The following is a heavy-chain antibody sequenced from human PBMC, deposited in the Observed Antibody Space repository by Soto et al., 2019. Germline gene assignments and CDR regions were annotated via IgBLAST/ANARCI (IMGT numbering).Heavy chain of an antibody. V-gene: IGHV1-2*04. Sequence: ASVKVSGKASGYTFTVYYMHCVLQAPGQGLEWMGWINPNSGGTNYAQKFQGWVTMTRDTSISTAYMELSRLRSDDTAVYYCARCKNFYYGMDVWGQGTTVTVSS. J-gene: IGHJ6*02. CDR2: INPNSGGT. CDR3: ARCKNFYYGMDV. CDR1: GYTFTVYY.